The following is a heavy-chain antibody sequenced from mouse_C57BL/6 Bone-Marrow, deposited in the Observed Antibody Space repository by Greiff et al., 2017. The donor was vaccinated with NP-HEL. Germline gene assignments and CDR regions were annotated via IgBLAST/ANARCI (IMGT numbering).Heavy chain of an antibody. CDR1: GFSLTSYG. V-gene: IGHV2-2*01. CDR3: ATSTTVVAAYYAMDY. Sequence: QVQLQQSGPGLVQPSQSLSITCTVSGFSLTSYGVHWVRQSPGKGLEWLGVIWSGGSTDYNAAFISRLSISKDNSKSQVFFKMNSLQADDTAIYYCATSTTVVAAYYAMDYWGQGTSVTVSS. D-gene: IGHD1-1*01. J-gene: IGHJ4*01. CDR2: IWSGGST.